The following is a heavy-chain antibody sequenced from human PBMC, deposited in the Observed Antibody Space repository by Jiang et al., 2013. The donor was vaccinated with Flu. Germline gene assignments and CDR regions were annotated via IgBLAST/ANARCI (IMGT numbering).Heavy chain of an antibody. CDR3: ARDFWPGDDYGDYPNYFDY. Sequence: RLSCAASGFTFSSYAMHWVRQAPGKGLEWVAVISYDGSNKYYADSVKGRFTISRDNSKNTLYPQMNSLRAEDTAVYYCARDFWPGDDYGDYPNYFDYWGQGTLVTVSS. CDR2: ISYDGSNK. J-gene: IGHJ4*02. V-gene: IGHV3-30-3*01. CDR1: GFTFSSYA. D-gene: IGHD4-17*01.